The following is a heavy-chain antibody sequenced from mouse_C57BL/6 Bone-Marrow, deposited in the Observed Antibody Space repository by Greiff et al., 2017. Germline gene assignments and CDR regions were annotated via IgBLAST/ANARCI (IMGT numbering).Heavy chain of an antibody. CDR1: GYTFTSYW. D-gene: IGHD1-1*01. J-gene: IGHJ2*01. CDR2: INPSSGYT. CDR3: AIYYDGSSVDY. Sequence: VQLMESGAELAKPGASVKLSCKASGYTFTSYWMHWVKQRPGQGLEWIGYINPSSGYTTYNQKFKDKATLTADKSSSTVYMQLSSLTYEDSAVYYCAIYYDGSSVDYWGKGTTLTVSS. V-gene: IGHV1-7*01.